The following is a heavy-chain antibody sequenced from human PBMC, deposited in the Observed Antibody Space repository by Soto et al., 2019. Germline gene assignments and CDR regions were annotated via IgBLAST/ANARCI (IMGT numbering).Heavy chain of an antibody. D-gene: IGHD3-3*01. J-gene: IGHJ5*02. CDR1: RGTFTSYY. CDR3: ARSAGGNFGINIEGTNWFAP. Sequence: ASVKVPCNAPRGTFTSYYIKWVRTAPGQGLEWMGVINPHGATALYAQHFRGRVTMTRDASTSTVYMELRSLTSEDAAFYYCARSAGGNFGINIEGTNWFAPWGQGTLVTVSS. V-gene: IGHV1-46*01. CDR2: INPHGATA.